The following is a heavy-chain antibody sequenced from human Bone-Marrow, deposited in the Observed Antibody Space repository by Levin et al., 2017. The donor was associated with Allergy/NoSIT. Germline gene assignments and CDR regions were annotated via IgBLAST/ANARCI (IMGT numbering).Heavy chain of an antibody. D-gene: IGHD3-22*01. V-gene: IGHV3-20*01. CDR3: APMLDSSGYSSIPD. CDR2: INWNGGSK. J-gene: IGHJ4*02. Sequence: GGSLRLSCAASGFTFHDYAMSWVRQVPGKGLEWVSGINWNGGSKDYADSVKGRFIISRDNAKNDLYLHMSSLRVEDTALYHCAPMLDSSGYSSIPDWGQGILVTVSS. CDR1: GFTFHDYA.